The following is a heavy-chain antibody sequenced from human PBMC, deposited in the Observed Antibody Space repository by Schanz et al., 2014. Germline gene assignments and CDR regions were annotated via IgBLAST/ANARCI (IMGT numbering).Heavy chain of an antibody. V-gene: IGHV4-59*08. CDR1: GGSISNNY. CDR3: ARRIWDGDYYYFDY. Sequence: QVHLQESGPGLVKPSETLSLTCTVSGGSISNNYWGWIRQPPGKGLEWIGYIYYSGDTNYNPSLKIRVPISVDTSKNQFSLKLSSVTAADTAVYYCARRIWDGDYYYFDYWGQGTLVTVSS. D-gene: IGHD4-17*01. J-gene: IGHJ4*02. CDR2: IYYSGDT.